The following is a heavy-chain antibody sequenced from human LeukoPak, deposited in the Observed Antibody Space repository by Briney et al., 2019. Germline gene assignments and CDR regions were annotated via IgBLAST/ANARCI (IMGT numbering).Heavy chain of an antibody. V-gene: IGHV4-34*01. CDR1: GGSFSGYY. D-gene: IGHD2-2*02. CDR3: ARGGRDTVVVPAAIRLRDAFDI. CDR2: INHSGST. J-gene: IGHJ3*02. Sequence: SETLSLTCAVYGGSFSGYYWSWIRQPPGKGLEWIGEINHSGSTNYNPSLKSRVTISVDTSKNQFSLKLSSVTAADTAVYYCARGGRDTVVVPAAIRLRDAFDIWGQGTMVTVSS.